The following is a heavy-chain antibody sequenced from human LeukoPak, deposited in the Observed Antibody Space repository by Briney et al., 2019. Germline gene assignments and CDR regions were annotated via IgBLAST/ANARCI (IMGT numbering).Heavy chain of an antibody. J-gene: IGHJ6*03. CDR3: ARGYVLRFLEWLSSYYYMDV. D-gene: IGHD3-3*01. V-gene: IGHV4-34*01. CDR1: GGSFSAYY. Sequence: PSETLSLTCAVYGGSFSAYYWTWIRQPPGKGLEWIGEINHSGSTNYNPSLKSRVTISVDTSKNQFSLKLSSVTAADTAVYYCARGYVLRFLEWLSSYYYMDVWGKGTTVTVSS. CDR2: INHSGST.